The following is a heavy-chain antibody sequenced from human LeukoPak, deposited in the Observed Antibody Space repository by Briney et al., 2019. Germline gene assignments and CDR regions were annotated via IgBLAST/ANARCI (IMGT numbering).Heavy chain of an antibody. V-gene: IGHV4-34*01. J-gene: IGHJ4*02. CDR2: INHSGST. CDR3: ARELLWFGESL. D-gene: IGHD3-10*01. CDR1: GGSFSGYY. Sequence: SETLSLTCAVCGGSFSGYYWSWIRQPPGKGLEWIGEINHSGSTNYNPSLKSRVTISVDTSKNQFSLKLSSVTAADTAVYYCARELLWFGESLWGQGTLVTVSS.